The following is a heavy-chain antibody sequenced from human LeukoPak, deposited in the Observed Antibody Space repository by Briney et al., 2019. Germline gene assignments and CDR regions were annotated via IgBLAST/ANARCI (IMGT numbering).Heavy chain of an antibody. CDR2: VNAVGST. CDR1: GGSLSVYY. Sequence: SETLPLTCAVSGGSLSVYYWNWIRQPPGKGLEWIGYVNAVGSTKYNPSLSSRLTISVDKSKNQFSLKLNSVTAADSAVYFCARRVPAASGGGFDYWGQGTLVAVSS. CDR3: ARRVPAASGGGFDY. V-gene: IGHV4-4*08. D-gene: IGHD2-2*01. J-gene: IGHJ4*02.